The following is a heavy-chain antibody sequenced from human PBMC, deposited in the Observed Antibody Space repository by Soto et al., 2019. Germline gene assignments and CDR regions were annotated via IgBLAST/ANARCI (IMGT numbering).Heavy chain of an antibody. CDR3: ARDSANSGYVYREWMDV. CDR2: INPNSGGT. Sequence: ASVKVSCKASGYTFTGYYMHWVRQAPGQGLEWMGWINPNSGGTNYAQKFQGRVTMTRDTSISTAYMELSRLRSDDTAVYYCARDSANSGYVYREWMDVWGQGTTVTV. D-gene: IGHD5-12*01. CDR1: GYTFTGYY. V-gene: IGHV1-2*02. J-gene: IGHJ6*02.